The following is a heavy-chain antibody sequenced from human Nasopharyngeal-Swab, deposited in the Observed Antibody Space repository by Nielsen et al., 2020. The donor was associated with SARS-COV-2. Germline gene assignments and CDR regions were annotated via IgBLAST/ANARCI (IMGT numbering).Heavy chain of an antibody. CDR1: AFTFGNYY. J-gene: IGHJ4*02. Sequence: GESLKISCAASAFTFGNYYMTWIRQAPGKGLEWVSYISGTGDTVYYADSVKGRFTISRDNTKNSLSLQLNSLRAEDTAVYYCARVAYSSGVDYWGQGTLVTVSS. CDR3: ARVAYSSGVDY. V-gene: IGHV3-11*04. CDR2: ISGTGDTV. D-gene: IGHD3-22*01.